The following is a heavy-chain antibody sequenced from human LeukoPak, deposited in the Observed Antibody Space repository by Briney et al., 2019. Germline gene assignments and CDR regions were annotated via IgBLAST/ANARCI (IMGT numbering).Heavy chain of an antibody. CDR1: GYTLTELS. Sequence: ASVKVSCKVSGYTLTELSMHWVRQAPGKGLEWMGGFDPEDGETIYAQKFQGRVTMTEDTSTDTAYMELSSLRSEDTAVYYCATLYFATVSTGVFWFDPWGQGTLVTVSS. D-gene: IGHD4-17*01. CDR2: FDPEDGET. J-gene: IGHJ5*02. V-gene: IGHV1-24*01. CDR3: ATLYFATVSTGVFWFDP.